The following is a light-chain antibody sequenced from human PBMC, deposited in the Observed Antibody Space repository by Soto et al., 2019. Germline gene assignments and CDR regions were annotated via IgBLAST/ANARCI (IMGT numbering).Light chain of an antibody. CDR1: RDVGSD. V-gene: IGKV1-17*01. J-gene: IGKJ1*01. Sequence: TQMTPSPLSLSASVGETIIINCRASRDVGSDVSLYQQKPGKAPNLLIYSASTLQTGVPSRFSGSGSGTEFTLTISSLQPEDFATYYCQQFNSFPRTFGQGTKVDI. CDR3: QQFNSFPRT. CDR2: SAS.